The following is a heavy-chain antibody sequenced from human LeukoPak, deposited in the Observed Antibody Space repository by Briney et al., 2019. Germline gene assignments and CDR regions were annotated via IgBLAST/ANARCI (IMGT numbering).Heavy chain of an antibody. CDR3: ARVASGSWNWFDP. Sequence: PGGSLRLSCAASGFTFSSYWMHWVRQALEKGLVWVSRINTDGDTTTYADSVKGRFTISRDNAKNTLYLQMSSLRAEDTAVYYCARVASGSWNWFDPWGRGTLVTVSS. CDR2: INTDGDTT. D-gene: IGHD1-26*01. CDR1: GFTFSSYW. J-gene: IGHJ5*02. V-gene: IGHV3-74*01.